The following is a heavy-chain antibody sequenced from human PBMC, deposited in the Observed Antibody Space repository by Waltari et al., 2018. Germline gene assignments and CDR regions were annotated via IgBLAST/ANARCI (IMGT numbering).Heavy chain of an antibody. V-gene: IGHV1-69*13. Sequence: QVQLVQSGADVKKPGSSVKVSCKASGGTFSSYAISWVRQAPGQGLEWMGGIIPIFGTANYAQKFQGRVTITADESTSTAYMELSSLRSEDTAVYYCANLVEYCSGGSCYSDAFDIWGQGTMVTVSS. CDR1: GGTFSSYA. J-gene: IGHJ3*02. CDR3: ANLVEYCSGGSCYSDAFDI. D-gene: IGHD2-15*01. CDR2: IIPIFGTA.